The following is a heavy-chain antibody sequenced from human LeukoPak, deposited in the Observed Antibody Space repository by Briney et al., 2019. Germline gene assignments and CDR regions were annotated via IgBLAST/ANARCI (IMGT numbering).Heavy chain of an antibody. CDR1: GFTFDDYA. CDR2: ISWNSGSI. CDR3: ARGRGLTGPPGD. D-gene: IGHD3-9*01. V-gene: IGHV3-9*01. Sequence: PGRSLRLSCAASGFTFDDYAMHWVRQAPGKGLEWVSGISWNSGSIGYADSVKGRFTISRDNAKNSLYLQMNSLRAEDTALYYCARGRGLTGPPGDWGQGTLVTVSS. J-gene: IGHJ4*02.